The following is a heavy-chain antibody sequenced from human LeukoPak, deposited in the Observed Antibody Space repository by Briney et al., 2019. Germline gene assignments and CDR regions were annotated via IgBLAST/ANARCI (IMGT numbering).Heavy chain of an antibody. D-gene: IGHD1-1*01. J-gene: IGHJ4*02. CDR3: ARDKIEGPTKLDY. CDR1: GFIFSSYA. Sequence: PGGSLRLSCAASGFIFSSYAMSWVRQAPGKGLEWVANIKQDESEKYYVDSLKGRFTISRDNAKNSLYLQMNSLRAEDTAVYYCARDKIEGPTKLDYWGQGILVTVSS. CDR2: IKQDESEK. V-gene: IGHV3-7*01.